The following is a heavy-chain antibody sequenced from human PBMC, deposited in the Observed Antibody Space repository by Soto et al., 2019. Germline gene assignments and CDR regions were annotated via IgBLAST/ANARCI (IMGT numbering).Heavy chain of an antibody. Sequence: ETLSLTCTVSGGSISSYYWSWIRQPPGKGLEWIGYIYYSGSTNYNPSLKSRVTISVDTSKNQFSLKLSSVTAADTAVYYCARARSGWFDPWGQGTLVTVSS. CDR1: GGSISSYY. CDR3: ARARSGWFDP. CDR2: IYYSGST. D-gene: IGHD3-10*01. V-gene: IGHV4-59*01. J-gene: IGHJ5*02.